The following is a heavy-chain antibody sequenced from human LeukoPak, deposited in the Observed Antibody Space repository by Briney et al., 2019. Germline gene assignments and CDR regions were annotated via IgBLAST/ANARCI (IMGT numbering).Heavy chain of an antibody. J-gene: IGHJ6*02. Sequence: GGSLRLSCAASGFTVSSNYMSWVRQAPGKGLEWVSVIFGGDGSYYADSVRGRFTISRDNAKNSLYLQMNSLRAEDTAVYYCARSHVDIGATTSNYYYHGMDVWGRGTTVTVSS. D-gene: IGHD5-12*01. CDR1: GFTVSSNY. CDR2: IFGGDGS. CDR3: ARSHVDIGATTSNYYYHGMDV. V-gene: IGHV3-53*01.